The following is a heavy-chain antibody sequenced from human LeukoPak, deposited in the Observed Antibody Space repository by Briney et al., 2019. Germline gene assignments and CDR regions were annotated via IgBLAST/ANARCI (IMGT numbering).Heavy chain of an antibody. Sequence: GSLRLSCAASGFTFSSYSMNWIRQPPGKGLEWIGSIYYSGSTYYNPSLKSRVTISVDTSKNQFSLKLSSVTAADTAVYYCASWNYYDSSGSENWFDPWGQGTLVTVSS. J-gene: IGHJ5*02. V-gene: IGHV4-39*01. D-gene: IGHD3-22*01. CDR2: IYYSGST. CDR1: GFTFSSYS. CDR3: ASWNYYDSSGSENWFDP.